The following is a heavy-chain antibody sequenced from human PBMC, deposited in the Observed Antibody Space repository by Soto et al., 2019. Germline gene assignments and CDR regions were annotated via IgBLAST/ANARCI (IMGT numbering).Heavy chain of an antibody. J-gene: IGHJ6*02. D-gene: IGHD2-21*02. CDR1: GGSISGYY. V-gene: IGHV4-59*01. CDR3: TRDGDGRMTTNPYYYYGMDV. Sequence: ETLSLTCTVSGGSISGYYWSWIRQPPGKGLEWIGNVYYSGGAKYNPSVKRRVSISVDTSKDQFSLNLSSVTAADTAVYYCTRDGDGRMTTNPYYYYGMDVWGPGITVTVSS. CDR2: VYYSGGA.